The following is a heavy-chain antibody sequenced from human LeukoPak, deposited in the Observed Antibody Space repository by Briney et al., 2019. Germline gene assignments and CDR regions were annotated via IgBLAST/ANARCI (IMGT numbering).Heavy chain of an antibody. CDR3: ARDPTISGSTSDY. CDR2: INSNSRTI. Sequence: AGGSLRLSCAASGFTFSSYMMNWVRQAPGKGLEWVSYINSNSRTIYYADSVKGRFTVSRDNAKNSLYLQMNSLRDEDTAVYYWARDPTISGSTSDYGGQGPRVTVSP. CDR1: GFTFSSYM. J-gene: IGHJ4*02. D-gene: IGHD1-26*01. V-gene: IGHV3-48*02.